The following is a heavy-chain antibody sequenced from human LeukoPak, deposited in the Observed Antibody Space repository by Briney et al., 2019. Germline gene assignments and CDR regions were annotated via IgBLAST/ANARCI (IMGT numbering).Heavy chain of an antibody. Sequence: GGSLRLSCAASGFTFSSYSMNWVRQAPGKGLEWVSYISSSSSTIYYADSVKGRFTISRDNAKNSLYLQMNSLRDEDTALYYCAKGESYYYDSSTLDYWGQGTLVTVSS. J-gene: IGHJ4*02. CDR3: AKGESYYYDSSTLDY. V-gene: IGHV3-48*02. CDR2: ISSSSSTI. D-gene: IGHD3-22*01. CDR1: GFTFSSYS.